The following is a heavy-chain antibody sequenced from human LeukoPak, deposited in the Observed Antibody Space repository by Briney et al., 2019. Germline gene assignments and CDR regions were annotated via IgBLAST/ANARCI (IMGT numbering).Heavy chain of an antibody. CDR1: GGSISSYY. CDR2: IYYSGST. V-gene: IGHV4-59*01. Sequence: SETLSLTCTVSGGSISSYYWSWIRQPPGKGLEWIGYIYYSGSTDYNPSLKSRVTISVDTSKNQFSLKVSSVTAADTAVYYCARFGYRYFDYWGQGTLVTVSS. D-gene: IGHD6-25*01. J-gene: IGHJ4*02. CDR3: ARFGYRYFDY.